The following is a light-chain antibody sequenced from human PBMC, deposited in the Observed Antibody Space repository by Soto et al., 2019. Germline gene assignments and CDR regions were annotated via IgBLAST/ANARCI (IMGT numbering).Light chain of an antibody. Sequence: DIQMTHSPSSLSASVGDRVTITCRASQSISSYLNWYQQKPGKAPKILIYAASSLQSGVPSRFSGSGSGTDFTIQISSLQPEDFATYYCQQSYSTPITFCQGTRLEIK. CDR2: AAS. CDR1: QSISSY. V-gene: IGKV1-39*01. J-gene: IGKJ5*01. CDR3: QQSYSTPIT.